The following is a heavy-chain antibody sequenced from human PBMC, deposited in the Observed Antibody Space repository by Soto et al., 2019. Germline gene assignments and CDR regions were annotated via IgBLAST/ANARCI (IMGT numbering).Heavy chain of an antibody. CDR3: ARRGYTYGFDY. V-gene: IGHV1-2*02. CDR2: ITPNSGNT. CDR1: GYSFTAQF. D-gene: IGHD5-18*01. J-gene: IGHJ4*02. Sequence: QVQLVQSGAEVKKPGASVRVSCKASGYSFTAQFIHWVRQAPGQGLAWMGWITPNSGNTHFAQKFQGRVSLPRDTSVSTAYMELSSLTSDDTAVYYCARRGYTYGFDYWGQGTLVTVSS.